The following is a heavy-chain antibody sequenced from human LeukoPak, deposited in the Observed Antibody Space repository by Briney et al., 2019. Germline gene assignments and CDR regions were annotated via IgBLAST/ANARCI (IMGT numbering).Heavy chain of an antibody. CDR2: INHSGGT. J-gene: IGHJ4*02. Sequence: PSETLSLTCAVYGGSFSGYYWSWIRQPPGKGLEWIGEINHSGGTNYNPSLKSRVTISVDTSKNQFSLKLSSVTAADTAVYYCATSGYNYVLGAFLYFDYWGQGTLVTVSS. V-gene: IGHV4-34*01. D-gene: IGHD5-24*01. CDR3: ATSGYNYVLGAFLYFDY. CDR1: GGSFSGYY.